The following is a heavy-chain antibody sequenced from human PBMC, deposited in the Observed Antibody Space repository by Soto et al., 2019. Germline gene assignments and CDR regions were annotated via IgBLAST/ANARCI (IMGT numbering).Heavy chain of an antibody. Sequence: GDSLKISFKCCGYSFTGYWICFVVQMPGKGLECMGIIYPGESDTRYSPSFQGQVTISADKSISTAYLKWSRLKASDTAMYYSASQIDFDKLWLDTWGQGPLV. V-gene: IGHV5-51*01. J-gene: IGHJ5*02. CDR2: IYPGESDT. D-gene: IGHD3-9*01. CDR1: GYSFTGYW. CDR3: ASQIDFDKLWLDT.